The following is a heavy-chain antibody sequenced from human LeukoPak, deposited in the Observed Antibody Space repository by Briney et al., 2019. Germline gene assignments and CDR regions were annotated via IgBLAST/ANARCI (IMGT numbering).Heavy chain of an antibody. CDR1: GYTLTSYG. CDR2: ISAYNGNT. D-gene: IGHD5-24*01. V-gene: IGHV1-18*01. CDR3: ARDSKDGYNSDY. J-gene: IGHJ4*02. Sequence: ASVKVSCKASGYTLTSYGISWVRQAPGQGLEWMGWISAYNGNTNYVQKLQGRVTMTTDTSTSTAYMELRSLRSDDTAVYYCARDSKDGYNSDYWGQGTLVTVSS.